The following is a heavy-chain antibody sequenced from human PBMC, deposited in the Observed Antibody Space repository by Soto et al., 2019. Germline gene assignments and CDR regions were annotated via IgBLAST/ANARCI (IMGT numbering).Heavy chain of an antibody. Sequence: QVQLVQSGAEVKKPGASVKVSCKASGYIFTSYGVSWVRQAPGQGLEWVGWISAYNGNTNYAKKLQGRVTMTTDTSTTTAHMELGSRMSDDTAVEYCARKQPSSGYYWYFELWGRGTLVTVSS. CDR2: ISAYNGNT. CDR1: GYIFTSYG. V-gene: IGHV1-18*01. CDR3: ARKQPSSGYYWYFEL. J-gene: IGHJ2*01. D-gene: IGHD3-10*01.